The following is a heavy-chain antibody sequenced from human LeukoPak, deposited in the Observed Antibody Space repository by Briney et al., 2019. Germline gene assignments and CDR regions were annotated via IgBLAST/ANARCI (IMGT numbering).Heavy chain of an antibody. CDR2: ISSSNSTI. J-gene: IGHJ4*02. CDR1: GFTFSSYS. V-gene: IGHV3-48*01. CDR3: VRGFWSGSDY. D-gene: IGHD3-3*01. Sequence: GGSLRLSCAVSGFTFSSYSMNWVRQAPGKGLEWVSYISSSNSTIYYADSVKGRFIVSRDNAKNSLYLQMNSLRAEDTAIYYCVRGFWSGSDYWGQGTLVTVSS.